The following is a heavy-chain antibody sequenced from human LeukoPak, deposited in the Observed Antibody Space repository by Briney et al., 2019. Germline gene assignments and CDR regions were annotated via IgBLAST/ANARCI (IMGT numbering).Heavy chain of an antibody. CDR1: GFTFSSYS. CDR3: ATREYSSSSGAFDI. J-gene: IGHJ3*02. Sequence: GGSLRLSCAASGFTFSSYSMNWVRQAPGKGLEWMGGFDPEDGETIYAQKFQGRVTMTEDTSTDTAYMELSSLRSEDTAVYYCATREYSSSSGAFDIWGQGTMVTVSS. CDR2: FDPEDGET. D-gene: IGHD6-6*01. V-gene: IGHV1-24*01.